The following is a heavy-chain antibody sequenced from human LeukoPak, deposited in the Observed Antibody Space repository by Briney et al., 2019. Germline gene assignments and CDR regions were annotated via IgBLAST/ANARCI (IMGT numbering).Heavy chain of an antibody. CDR3: ARANFIALAGYFDY. CDR1: GFIFSSYT. D-gene: IGHD6-19*01. Sequence: GRSLRLPCAASGFIFSSYTMHWVRQAPGKGLEWVTVISYDGSNKYYADSVKGRFTISRDNSKNTLYLQMNSLRAEDTAVYYCARANFIALAGYFDYWGQGTLVTVSS. CDR2: ISYDGSNK. J-gene: IGHJ4*02. V-gene: IGHV3-30-3*01.